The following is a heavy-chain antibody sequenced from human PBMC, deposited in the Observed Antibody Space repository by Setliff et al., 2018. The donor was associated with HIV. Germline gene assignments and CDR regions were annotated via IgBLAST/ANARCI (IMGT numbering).Heavy chain of an antibody. CDR2: INPNSGGT. D-gene: IGHD2-21*02. Sequence: ASVKVSCKASGYTFTGHYMHWVRQAPGQGLEWMGRINPNSGGTNYAQKSQGRVTMTRDTSISTVYMELSSLRSEDTAVYYCARHDGTYCGGDCYLLGYFDLWGRGALVTVSS. CDR3: ARHDGTYCGGDCYLLGYFDL. CDR1: GYTFTGHY. J-gene: IGHJ2*01. V-gene: IGHV1-2*06.